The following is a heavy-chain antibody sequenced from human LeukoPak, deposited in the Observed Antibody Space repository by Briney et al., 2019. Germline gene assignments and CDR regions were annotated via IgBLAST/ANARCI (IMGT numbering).Heavy chain of an antibody. J-gene: IGHJ4*02. CDR1: GFTFSSYS. CDR3: AGDQAGGPRDY. Sequence: PGGSLRLSCAASGFTFSSYSMNWVRQAPGKGLEWVSSISSSSSIIHYADSVKGRFTISRDNAKNSLYLQMNSLRAEDTAVYYCAGDQAGGPRDYWGQGTLVTVSS. D-gene: IGHD3-16*01. V-gene: IGHV3-48*01. CDR2: ISSSSSII.